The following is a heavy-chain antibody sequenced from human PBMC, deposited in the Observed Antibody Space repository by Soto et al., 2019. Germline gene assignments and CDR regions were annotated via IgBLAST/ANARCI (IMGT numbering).Heavy chain of an antibody. CDR3: ARVFRSRVHTLYYYYYYYMDV. CDR1: GYTFTSYD. D-gene: IGHD6-13*01. V-gene: IGHV1-8*01. Sequence: GASVKVSCKASGYTFTSYDINWVRQATGQGLEWMGWMNPNSGNTGYAQKFQGRVTMTRNTSISTAYMELSSLRSEDTAVYYCARVFRSRVHTLYYYYYYYMDVWGKGTTVTVSS. CDR2: MNPNSGNT. J-gene: IGHJ6*03.